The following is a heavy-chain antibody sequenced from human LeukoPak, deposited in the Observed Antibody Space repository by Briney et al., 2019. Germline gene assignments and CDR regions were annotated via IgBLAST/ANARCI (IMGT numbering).Heavy chain of an antibody. V-gene: IGHV4-59*08. CDR1: GGSISSYY. Sequence: SETLSLTCTVSGGSISSYYWICIRQPPGKGLEWIGYIYYSGSTNSNTSLKSRVTISVDTSKNQFSLKLSSVTAADTAVYYCATGSGYFHDAFDIWGQGTMVTVSS. J-gene: IGHJ3*02. CDR3: ATGSGYFHDAFDI. CDR2: IYYSGST. D-gene: IGHD3-3*01.